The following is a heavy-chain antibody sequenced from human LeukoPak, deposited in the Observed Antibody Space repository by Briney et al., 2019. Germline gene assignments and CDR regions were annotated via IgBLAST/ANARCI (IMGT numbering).Heavy chain of an antibody. CDR3: ATDYGGNSRLNWFDP. Sequence: SETLSLTCAVYGGSFSGYYWSWIRQPPGKGLEWIGEINHSGSTNYNPSLKSRVTVSVDTSKNQFSLKLSSVTAADTAVYYCATDYGGNSRLNWFDPWGQGTLVAVSS. J-gene: IGHJ5*02. CDR2: INHSGST. D-gene: IGHD4-23*01. CDR1: GGSFSGYY. V-gene: IGHV4-34*01.